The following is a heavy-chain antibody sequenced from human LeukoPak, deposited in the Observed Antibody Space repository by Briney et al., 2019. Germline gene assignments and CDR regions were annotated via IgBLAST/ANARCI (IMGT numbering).Heavy chain of an antibody. J-gene: IGHJ4*02. Sequence: ASVKVSCKASGYTFIGYYMHWVRQAPGQGLEWMGWINPNSGGTNYAQKFQGRVTMTRDTSISTAYMELSRLRSDDTAVYYCARELAAAGDPFDYWGQGTLVTVSS. CDR2: INPNSGGT. CDR1: GYTFIGYY. V-gene: IGHV1-2*02. CDR3: ARELAAAGDPFDY. D-gene: IGHD6-13*01.